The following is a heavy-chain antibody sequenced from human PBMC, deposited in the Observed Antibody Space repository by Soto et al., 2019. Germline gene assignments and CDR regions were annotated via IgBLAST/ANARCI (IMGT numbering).Heavy chain of an antibody. CDR3: ARANPGYEILTGYYPTHYYYCGMDV. CDR1: GGTFSSYA. CDR2: IIPIFGTA. V-gene: IGHV1-69*06. D-gene: IGHD3-9*01. J-gene: IGHJ6*02. Sequence: QVQLVQSGAEVKKPGSSVKVSCKASGGTFSSYAISGVRQAPGQGLEWMGGIIPIFGTANYAQKFQGRVTIPGDTSTSTAYMELSSMRSEDTAVYYCARANPGYEILTGYYPTHYYYCGMDVWGQGTTVTVSS.